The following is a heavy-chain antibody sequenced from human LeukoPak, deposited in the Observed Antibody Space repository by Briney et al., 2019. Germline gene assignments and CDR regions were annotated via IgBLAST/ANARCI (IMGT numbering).Heavy chain of an antibody. CDR2: IKQDASEK. CDR1: AFTFSDYW. V-gene: IGHV3-7*05. Sequence: GGSLRLSCAASAFTFSDYWMSWVRQAPGKGLEWVANIKQDASEKNYVDSVKGRFTISRDNAKNSLYLQMNSLRAEDTAVYYCARDVEEAGEFFDLWGRGTLVTVSS. CDR3: ARDVEEAGEFFDL. J-gene: IGHJ2*01. D-gene: IGHD6-19*01.